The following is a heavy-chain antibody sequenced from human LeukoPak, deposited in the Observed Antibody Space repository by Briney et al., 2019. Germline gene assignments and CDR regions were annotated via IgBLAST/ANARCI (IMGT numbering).Heavy chain of an antibody. Sequence: PSETLSLTCTVSGGSISSHYWSWIRQPPGKGLEWIGYIYYSGSTNYNPSLKSRVTISVDTSKNQFSLKLSSVTAADTAVYYCARGPERYYDFWSGFDPWGQGTLVTVSS. D-gene: IGHD3-3*01. CDR3: ARGPERYYDFWSGFDP. J-gene: IGHJ5*02. CDR1: GGSISSHY. CDR2: IYYSGST. V-gene: IGHV4-59*11.